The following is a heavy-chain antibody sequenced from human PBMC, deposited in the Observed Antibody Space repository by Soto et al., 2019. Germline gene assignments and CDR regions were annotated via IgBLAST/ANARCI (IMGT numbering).Heavy chain of an antibody. CDR2: MNSNSGNT. Sequence: ASVKFSCKASGYTFTRYDFNWVREDTGQGLEWMGWMNSNSGNTCYAHKLQGRVTMTRNTSISTAYMQLSSLRSEDTAVYYCATGSFGGSTMIVVALHGMEVRGKGTKVTVSS. CDR3: ATGSFGGSTMIVVALHGMEV. J-gene: IGHJ6*04. V-gene: IGHV1-8*01. D-gene: IGHD3-22*01. CDR1: GYTFTRYD.